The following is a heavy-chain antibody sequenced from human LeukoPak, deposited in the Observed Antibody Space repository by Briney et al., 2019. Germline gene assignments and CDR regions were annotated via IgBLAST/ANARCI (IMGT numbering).Heavy chain of an antibody. CDR1: GFTVSSNY. CDR2: IYSGGST. V-gene: IGHV3-53*01. Sequence: GALRLSCAASGFTVSSNYMSWVRQAPGKGLEWVSVIYSGGSTYYADSVKGRFTISRDNSKNTLYLQMNSLRAEDTAVYYCARAEDYYYGMDVWGQGTTVTVSS. J-gene: IGHJ6*02. CDR3: ARAEDYYYGMDV.